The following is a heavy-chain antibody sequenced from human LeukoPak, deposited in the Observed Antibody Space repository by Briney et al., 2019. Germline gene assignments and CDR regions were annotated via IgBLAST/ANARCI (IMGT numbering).Heavy chain of an antibody. CDR3: ARDSGLTADYYYYIDV. J-gene: IGHJ6*03. Sequence: GGSLRPSCAASGFTVSSYEMNWVRQAPGKGLEWVSYISSSGNTIKYADSVKGGFTISRDNAKNSLHLQMNSLRAEDTAVYYCARDSGLTADYYYYIDVWGKGTTVTVSS. V-gene: IGHV3-48*03. CDR2: ISSSGNTI. CDR1: GFTVSSYE. D-gene: IGHD3-10*01.